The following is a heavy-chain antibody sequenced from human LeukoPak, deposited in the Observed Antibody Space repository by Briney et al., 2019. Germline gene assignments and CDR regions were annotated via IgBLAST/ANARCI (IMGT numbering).Heavy chain of an antibody. D-gene: IGHD4/OR15-4a*01. J-gene: IGHJ4*02. CDR3: ARRAGAYSHPYDY. V-gene: IGHV3-43*01. CDR1: GFTFSDFT. Sequence: PGGSLRLSCAASGFTFSDFTMHWVRQAPGKGLEWVSLINWDGFSTYYADSVKGRFTISRDNSKNTLYLQMNSLRAEDTAVYYCARRAGAYSHPYDYWGQGTLVTVSS. CDR2: INWDGFST.